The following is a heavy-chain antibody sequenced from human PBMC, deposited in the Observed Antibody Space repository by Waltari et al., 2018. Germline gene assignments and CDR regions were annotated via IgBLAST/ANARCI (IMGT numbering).Heavy chain of an antibody. CDR2: IYHSGST. D-gene: IGHD6-6*01. Sequence: QVQLQESGPGLVKPSETLSLTCAVSGYSISSGYYWGWIRQPPGKGLEWIGSIYHSGSTYYNPSLKSRVTISVDTSKNQFSLKLSSVTAADTAVYYCARGVGSSSPGFWGQGTLVTVSS. V-gene: IGHV4-38-2*01. J-gene: IGHJ4*02. CDR1: GYSISSGYY. CDR3: ARGVGSSSPGF.